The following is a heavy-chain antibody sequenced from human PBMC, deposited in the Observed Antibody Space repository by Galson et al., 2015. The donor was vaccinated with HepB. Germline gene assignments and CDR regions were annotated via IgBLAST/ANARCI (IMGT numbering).Heavy chain of an antibody. CDR3: LRGRPLNYFDY. CDR1: GFTFSSYS. CDR2: ISSSSSTI. V-gene: IGHV3-48*01. Sequence: SLRLSCAASGFTFSSYSMNWVRQAPGKGLEWVSYISSSSSTIYYADSVKGRFTISRDNAKNSLYLQMNSLRAEDTAVYYCLRGRPLNYFDYWGQGTLVTVSS. D-gene: IGHD3-16*01. J-gene: IGHJ4*02.